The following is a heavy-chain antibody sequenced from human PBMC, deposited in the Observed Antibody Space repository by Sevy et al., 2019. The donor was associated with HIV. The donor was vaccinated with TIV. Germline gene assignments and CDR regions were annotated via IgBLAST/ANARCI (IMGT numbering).Heavy chain of an antibody. V-gene: IGHV5-51*01. CDR2: IYPGDSDT. Sequence: GESLKISCKGSGYSFTSYWIGWVRQMPGKGLEWMGIIYPGDSDTRYSPSFQGQVTISADKSISTAYLQWSSLKASDTAMYYCARLPGRGSDGRINAFDIWGQGTMVTVSS. J-gene: IGHJ3*02. CDR1: GYSFTSYW. CDR3: ARLPGRGSDGRINAFDI. D-gene: IGHD2-15*01.